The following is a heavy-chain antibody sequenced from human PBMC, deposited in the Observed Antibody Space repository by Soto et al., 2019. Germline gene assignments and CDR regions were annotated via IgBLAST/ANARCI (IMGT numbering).Heavy chain of an antibody. Sequence: QVQVVESGGGVVQPGRSLRLSCAASGFTFSIHAIHWVRQAPGKGLEWVAVISYDGRNTYYADSVKGRFTISRDNSRSTLFLQMNSLSPEDTGVYYCAKGYQYSSAWSDFWGQGTLVTVSS. CDR1: GFTFSIHA. CDR2: ISYDGRNT. J-gene: IGHJ4*02. V-gene: IGHV3-30*18. CDR3: AKGYQYSSAWSDF. D-gene: IGHD6-13*01.